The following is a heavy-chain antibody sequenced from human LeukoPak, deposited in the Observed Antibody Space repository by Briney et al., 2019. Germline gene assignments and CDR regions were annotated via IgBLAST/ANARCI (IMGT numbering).Heavy chain of an antibody. D-gene: IGHD4-17*01. Sequence: ASVKVSCKVSGYTLTELSMHWVRQAPGKGLEWMGGFDPEDGETIYAQKFQGRVTMTEDTSTDTAYMELSNLRSEDTAVYYCATCRPRNDYGDYVQPYPVSAYYYGMDVWGQGTTVTVSS. CDR1: GYTLTELS. CDR3: ATCRPRNDYGDYVQPYPVSAYYYGMDV. J-gene: IGHJ6*02. CDR2: FDPEDGET. V-gene: IGHV1-24*01.